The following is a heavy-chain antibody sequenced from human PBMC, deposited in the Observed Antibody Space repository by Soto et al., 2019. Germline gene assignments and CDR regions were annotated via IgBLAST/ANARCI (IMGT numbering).Heavy chain of an antibody. D-gene: IGHD4-17*01. CDR1: GGSLSNYY. CDR3: ARFPDYGAYVAP. V-gene: IGHV4-59*08. CDR2: IYYSGST. Sequence: QVQLQESGPGLVKPSETLSLTCILSGGSLSNYYWSWVRQTPGKGLEWIGYIYYSGSTTYKHNPSLESRVTISGDTSKNQFSLRLRSVTAADTAIYYCARFPDYGAYVAPWGQGTLATVSS. J-gene: IGHJ5*02.